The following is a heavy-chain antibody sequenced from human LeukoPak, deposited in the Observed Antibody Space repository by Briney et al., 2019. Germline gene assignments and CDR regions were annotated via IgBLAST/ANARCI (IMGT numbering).Heavy chain of an antibody. CDR3: ARDQVWYYYGSGRNHYFDY. V-gene: IGHV3-48*03. CDR1: GFTFSSYE. Sequence: GGSLRLSCAASGFTFSSYEMNWVRQAPGKGLEWVSYISSSGSTIYYADSVKGRFTISRDNAKNSLYLQMNSLRAEDTAVYYCARDQVWYYYGSGRNHYFDYWGQGNLVTVSS. CDR2: ISSSGSTI. J-gene: IGHJ4*02. D-gene: IGHD3-10*01.